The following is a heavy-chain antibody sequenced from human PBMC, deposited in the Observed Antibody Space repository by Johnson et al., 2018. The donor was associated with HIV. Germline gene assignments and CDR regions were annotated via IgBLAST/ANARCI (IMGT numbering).Heavy chain of an antibody. J-gene: IGHJ3*02. CDR2: IFSAGDT. Sequence: GLVQSGGSLRLSCEASRITVGSNYMSWVRRAPGKGLEWVSVIFSAGDTYYADSVKGRFTISRDNSKNTLYLQMNSLRAEDTAVYYCARPGGDYSAFDIWDQGTMVTVSS. CDR3: ARPGGDYSAFDI. V-gene: IGHV3-66*02. D-gene: IGHD4-17*01. CDR1: RITVGSNY.